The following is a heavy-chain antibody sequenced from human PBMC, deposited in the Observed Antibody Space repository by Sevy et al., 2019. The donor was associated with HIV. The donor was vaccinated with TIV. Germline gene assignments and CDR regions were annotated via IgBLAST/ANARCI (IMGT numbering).Heavy chain of an antibody. Sequence: GGSLRLSCAASGFTFSDYYMSWIRQAPGKGLEWVSYISSSGSTIYYADSVKGRFTISRDNAKNSLYLQMNSLRAEDTAVYYCAIVIYYDSSEGAYYYYGMDVWGQGTTVTVSS. CDR1: GFTFSDYY. J-gene: IGHJ6*02. CDR2: ISSSGSTI. D-gene: IGHD3-22*01. V-gene: IGHV3-11*01. CDR3: AIVIYYDSSEGAYYYYGMDV.